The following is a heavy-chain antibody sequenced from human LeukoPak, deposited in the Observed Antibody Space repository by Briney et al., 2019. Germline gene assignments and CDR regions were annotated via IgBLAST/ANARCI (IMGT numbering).Heavy chain of an antibody. CDR3: AREWKKTGAFDH. J-gene: IGHJ4*02. D-gene: IGHD1-1*01. CDR2: INTDGCST. V-gene: IGHV3-74*01. Sequence: GGSLRLFCAASGFTFSRYWMHWVRDVPGKGLVCVSRINTDGCSTICADSVKGRFTISRDNTENTLNLQMSSLRAEDRAVYYCAREWKKTGAFDHWGEGSLVTVCS. CDR1: GFTFSRYW.